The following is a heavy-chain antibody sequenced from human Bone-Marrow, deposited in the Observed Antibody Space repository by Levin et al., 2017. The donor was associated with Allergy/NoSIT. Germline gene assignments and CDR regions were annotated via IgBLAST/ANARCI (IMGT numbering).Heavy chain of an antibody. CDR3: ARARDSFGYLPLDY. Sequence: SQTLSLTCTVSGGSMSRSYWSWIRQSPERGLEWIGYIYHTGDASYNPSLEGRVTISVDTPKNQFSLRLNSVTAADTALYYCARARDSFGYLPLDYWGQGTLVTVSS. V-gene: IGHV4-59*01. CDR2: IYHTGDA. J-gene: IGHJ4*02. CDR1: GGSMSRSY. D-gene: IGHD5-18*01.